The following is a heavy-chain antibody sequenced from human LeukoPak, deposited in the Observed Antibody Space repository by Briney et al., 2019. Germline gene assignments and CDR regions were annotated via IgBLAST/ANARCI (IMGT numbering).Heavy chain of an antibody. Sequence: VASVKVSCKASGYTFTSYAMNWVRQAPGQGLEWMGWINTNTGNPTYAQGFTGRFVFSLDTSVSTAYLQISSLKAEDTAVYYCARGTAMVEGWDYYYMDVWGKGTTVTVSS. V-gene: IGHV7-4-1*02. J-gene: IGHJ6*03. CDR3: ARGTAMVEGWDYYYMDV. D-gene: IGHD5-18*01. CDR1: GYTFTSYA. CDR2: INTNTGNP.